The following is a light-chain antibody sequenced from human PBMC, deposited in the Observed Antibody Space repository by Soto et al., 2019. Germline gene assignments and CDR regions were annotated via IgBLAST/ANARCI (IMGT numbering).Light chain of an antibody. V-gene: IGKV1-39*01. CDR2: AAP. CDR1: QTVSSY. J-gene: IGKJ1*01. Sequence: DIQMTQSPSSLSSSVGDRFTITCRASQTVSSYLNWYQHKPGKAPKVLIYAAPSLQSGVPSRFSGSGSGTDFTLTINSLQPEDFAIYYCQQSYITPRTFGQGTKVDIK. CDR3: QQSYITPRT.